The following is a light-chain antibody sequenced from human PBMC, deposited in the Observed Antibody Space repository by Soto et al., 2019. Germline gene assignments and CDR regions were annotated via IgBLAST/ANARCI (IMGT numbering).Light chain of an antibody. CDR1: SSNIGSKT. J-gene: IGLJ2*01. Sequence: QSVLTQPHSASGTPVQRVTISCSGSSSNIGSKTVNWYQQLPGTAPKLLIYSNNQRPSGVPDRFSCSKSGTSASLAISGLQSDDEADYYCAAWDDSLNGDLVFGGGTKLTVL. V-gene: IGLV1-44*01. CDR3: AAWDDSLNGDLV. CDR2: SNN.